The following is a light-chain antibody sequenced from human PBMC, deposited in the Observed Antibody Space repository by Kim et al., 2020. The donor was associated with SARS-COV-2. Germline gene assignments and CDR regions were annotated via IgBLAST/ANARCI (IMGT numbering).Light chain of an antibody. J-gene: IGKJ4*01. CDR1: HSINIY. V-gene: IGKV3-11*01. CDR2: DAS. CDR3: QERNNWTPAVT. Sequence: PVDSATLSCRASHSINIYLARYQQKPGQDPRLLNYDASSSATGIPDRFSGSGSGTDFTLTISSLVPEDFAIYYCQERNNWTPAVTCGGGTKVDI.